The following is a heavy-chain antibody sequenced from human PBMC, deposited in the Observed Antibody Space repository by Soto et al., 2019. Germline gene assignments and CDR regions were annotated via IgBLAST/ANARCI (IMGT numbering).Heavy chain of an antibody. V-gene: IGHV1-69*13. D-gene: IGHD3-22*01. CDR3: AGFRGAYYYDLNHYAVNY. CDR2: IIPIFGTA. CDR1: GGTFSSYA. J-gene: IGHJ4*02. Sequence: GASVKVSCKASGGTFSSYAISWVRQAPGQGLEWMRGIIPIFGTANYAQKFQGRVTITADESTSTAYMELSSLRSEDTAVYYCAGFRGAYYYDLNHYAVNYWGQGTLVTVSS.